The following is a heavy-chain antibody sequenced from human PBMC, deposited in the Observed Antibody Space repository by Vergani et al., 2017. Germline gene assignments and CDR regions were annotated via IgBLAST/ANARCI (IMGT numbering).Heavy chain of an antibody. CDR1: GGSISSGDHC. CDR3: ARVDTQVPATSHFYYMDV. V-gene: IGHV4-31*11. Sequence: QVQLQESGPGVVKPSQTLSLTCAVSGGSISSGDHCWTWIRQRPGKGLEWIGYIFYSGTTYHNPSLRSRLTISVDTSQNQFSLKLGSVTAADTAVYYCARVDTQVPATSHFYYMDVWGKGTTVVVSS. J-gene: IGHJ6*03. D-gene: IGHD6-25*01. CDR2: IFYSGTT.